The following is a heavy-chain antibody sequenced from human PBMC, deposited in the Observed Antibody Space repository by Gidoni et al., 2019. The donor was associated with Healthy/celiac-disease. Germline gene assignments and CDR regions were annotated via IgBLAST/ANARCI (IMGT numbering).Heavy chain of an antibody. CDR3: ARGGEGYGMDV. Sequence: EVQLVESGGGLVQPGGSLRLSCAASGFPFSSYDMHWVRQANGKGLEWVSAIGTAGDTYYPGSVKGRFTISRENAKNSLYLQMNSLRAGDTAVYYCARGGEGYGMDVWGQGTTVTVSS. J-gene: IGHJ6*02. D-gene: IGHD2-21*01. V-gene: IGHV3-13*01. CDR1: GFPFSSYD. CDR2: IGTAGDT.